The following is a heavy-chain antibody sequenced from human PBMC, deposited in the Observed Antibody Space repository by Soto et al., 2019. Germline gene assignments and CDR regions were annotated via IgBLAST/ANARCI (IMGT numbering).Heavy chain of an antibody. CDR2: IYPGDSDT. J-gene: IGHJ5*02. V-gene: IGHV5-51*01. CDR1: GYSFTSYW. CDR3: ARRPRGPDDFWSGYLNWFDP. D-gene: IGHD3-3*01. Sequence: PGESLKISCKGFGYSFTSYWIGWVLQMPGKGLEWMGIIYPGDSDTRYSPSFQGQVTISADKSISTAYLQWSSLKASDTAMYYCARRPRGPDDFWSGYLNWFDPWGQGTLVTVSS.